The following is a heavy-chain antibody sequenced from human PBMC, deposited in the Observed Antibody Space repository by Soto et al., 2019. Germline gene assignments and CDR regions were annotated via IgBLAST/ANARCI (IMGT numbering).Heavy chain of an antibody. Sequence: SETLSLTCSDSGGSISGSYWSWTRQSPGKGLEWLGYVYYTVRTNYSPSLRSRVSISVDTSKNEFALRLSSVTAADTAGYFCATSVAVPGAHIVYGGQGTQVTVSS. CDR1: GGSISGSY. J-gene: IGHJ4*02. CDR3: ATSVAVPGAHIVY. D-gene: IGHD6-19*01. CDR2: VYYTVRT. V-gene: IGHV4-59*01.